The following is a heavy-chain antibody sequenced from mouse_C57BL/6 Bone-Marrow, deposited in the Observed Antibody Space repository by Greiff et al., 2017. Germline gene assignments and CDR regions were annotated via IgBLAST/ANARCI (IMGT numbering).Heavy chain of an antibody. D-gene: IGHD1-1*01. CDR3: ARTCYYYGSSYDWYFDG. J-gene: IGHJ1*03. V-gene: IGHV1-82*01. CDR2: IYPGDGDT. CDR1: GYAFSSSW. Sequence: QVQLQQSGPELVKPGASVKISCKASGYAFSSSWMNWVKQRPGKGLEWIGRIYPGDGDTNYNGKFKGKATLTADKSSSTAYMQLSSLTSEDSAVYCGARTCYYYGSSYDWYFDGWGTGTTVTVSS.